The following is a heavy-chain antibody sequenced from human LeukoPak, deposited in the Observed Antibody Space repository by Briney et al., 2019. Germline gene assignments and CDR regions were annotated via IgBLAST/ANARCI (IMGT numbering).Heavy chain of an antibody. V-gene: IGHV4-59*01. Sequence: KPSETLSLTCTVSGGSISSYYWSWIRQPPGKGLEWVGYIYYSGSTNYNPSLKSRVTISADTSKNQFSLKLSSVTAADTAVYYCARIHGDYNDPWGQGTLVTVSS. J-gene: IGHJ5*02. D-gene: IGHD4-17*01. CDR3: ARIHGDYNDP. CDR1: GGSISSYY. CDR2: IYYSGST.